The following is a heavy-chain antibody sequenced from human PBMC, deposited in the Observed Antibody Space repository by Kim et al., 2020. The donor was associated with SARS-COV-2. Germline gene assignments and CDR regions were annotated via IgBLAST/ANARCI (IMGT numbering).Heavy chain of an antibody. Sequence: GGSLRLSCAASGFTFSSYGMHWVRQAPGKGLEWVAVISSDGSNKYYADSVKGRFTISRDNSKNTLYLQMNSLRAEDTAVYYCAKEGALWFGEPYLFDYWGQGTLVTVSS. CDR3: AKEGALWFGEPYLFDY. CDR2: ISSDGSNK. CDR1: GFTFSSYG. J-gene: IGHJ4*02. D-gene: IGHD3-10*01. V-gene: IGHV3-33*05.